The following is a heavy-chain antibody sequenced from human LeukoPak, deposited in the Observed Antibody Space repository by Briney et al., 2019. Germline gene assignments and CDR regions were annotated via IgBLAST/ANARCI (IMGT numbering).Heavy chain of an antibody. J-gene: IGHJ5*02. CDR2: ISRTSEAT. D-gene: IGHD1-7*01. V-gene: IGHV3-21*01. CDR1: GFSFNTYS. Sequence: GGSLRLSCAASGFSFNTYSMTWVRQAPGKGLEWVSIISRTSEATFYADSVKGRFIISRDNSKNSLYLQMNGLRVEDTAAYYCARGATDTTRWFGPWGQGTLVTVS. CDR3: ARGATDTTRWFGP.